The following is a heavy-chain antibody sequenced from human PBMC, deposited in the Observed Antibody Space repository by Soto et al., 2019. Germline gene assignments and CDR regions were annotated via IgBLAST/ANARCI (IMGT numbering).Heavy chain of an antibody. Sequence: SVNVSCKASGGTFSSYAISWVRQAPGQGLEWMGGIIPIFGTANYAQKFQGRVTITADESTSTAYMELSSLRSEDTAVYYCARVVERYFPPYYFDYWCQGTLVTVFS. V-gene: IGHV1-69*13. CDR2: IIPIFGTA. CDR1: GGTFSSYA. D-gene: IGHD3-9*01. J-gene: IGHJ4*02. CDR3: ARVVERYFPPYYFDY.